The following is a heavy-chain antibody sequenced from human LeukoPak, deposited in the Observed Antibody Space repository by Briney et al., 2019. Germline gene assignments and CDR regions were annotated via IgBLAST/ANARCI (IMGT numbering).Heavy chain of an antibody. V-gene: IGHV3-23*01. CDR1: GFTVSSYG. CDR3: AKTSLSDPSGHYYYMDV. J-gene: IGHJ6*03. Sequence: GGSLRLSCAASGFTVSSYGMSWVRQAPGKGLEWVSAISGSGGRTYYADSVKGRFTISRDNSKNTLYLQLNNLRIEETALYNCAKTSLSDPSGHYYYMDVWGKGTTVTVSS. D-gene: IGHD3-3*01. CDR2: ISGSGGRT.